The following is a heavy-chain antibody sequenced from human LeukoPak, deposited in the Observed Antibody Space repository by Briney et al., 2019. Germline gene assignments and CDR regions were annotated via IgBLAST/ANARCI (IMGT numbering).Heavy chain of an antibody. D-gene: IGHD6-13*01. CDR3: ARDSSSRKNNWFDP. CDR1: GYTFTGYY. V-gene: IGHV1-2*02. J-gene: IGHJ5*02. Sequence: GASVKVSCKASGYTFTGYYMHWVRQAPGQGLEWMGWINPNSGGTTYAQKFQGRVTMTRDTSISTAYMELSRLRSDDTAVYYCARDSSSRKNNWFDPWGQGTLVTVSS. CDR2: INPNSGGT.